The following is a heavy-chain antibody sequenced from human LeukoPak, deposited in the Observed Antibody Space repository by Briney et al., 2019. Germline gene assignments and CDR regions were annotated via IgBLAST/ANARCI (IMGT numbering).Heavy chain of an antibody. CDR3: ARSRYSGYDFLFDY. Sequence: SETLSLTCTVSGGSISSYYWSWIRQPAGKGLEWIGRIYTSRSTKYNPSLKSRVTMSVDTSKNQFSLKLSSVTAADTAVYYCARSRYSGYDFLFDYWGQGTLVTVSS. CDR2: IYTSRST. CDR1: GGSISSYY. V-gene: IGHV4-4*07. J-gene: IGHJ4*02. D-gene: IGHD5-12*01.